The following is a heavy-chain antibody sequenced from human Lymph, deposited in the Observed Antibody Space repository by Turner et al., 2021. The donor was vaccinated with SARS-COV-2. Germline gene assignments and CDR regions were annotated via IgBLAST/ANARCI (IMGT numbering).Heavy chain of an antibody. V-gene: IGHV4-59*01. CDR3: ARQTVNNWFDP. J-gene: IGHJ5*02. Sequence: QVQLQASGPRLVKPLETLSPTCTVSGGSMNNNYWSWIRQPPGKRLEWLGCIFIRGSTNYNPCLKSRVTISVDTSEIQFSLKLTSVTAADSSIYYFARQTVNNWFDPWGQGTLVTVSS. D-gene: IGHD2-21*02. CDR1: GGSMNNNY. CDR2: IFIRGST.